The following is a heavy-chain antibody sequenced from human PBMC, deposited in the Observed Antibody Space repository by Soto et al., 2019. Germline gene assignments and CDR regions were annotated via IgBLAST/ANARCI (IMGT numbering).Heavy chain of an antibody. D-gene: IGHD2-2*01. CDR1: GGSFSGYY. J-gene: IGHJ4*02. CDR2: INHSGST. V-gene: IGHV4-34*01. Sequence: QVQLQQWGAGLLKPSETLSLTCAVYGGSFSGYYWSWIRQPPGKGLEWIGEINHSGSTNYNPSLKSRVTLSVDTSKNQFSLKLSSVTAADTAVYYGARGRGVPADYFDYWGQGTLVTVSS. CDR3: ARGRGVPADYFDY.